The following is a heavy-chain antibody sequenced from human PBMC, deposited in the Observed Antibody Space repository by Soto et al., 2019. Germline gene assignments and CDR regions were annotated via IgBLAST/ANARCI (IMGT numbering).Heavy chain of an antibody. Sequence: GGSLRLSCAASGFTFSNYGMHWVRQAPGKGLEWVAIIWYDGINTYYADSVKGLFTISRDNSKNTVYLQMNSLRAEDTALYFCAAGEPLNYRGQGTLVTVSS. CDR1: GFTFSNYG. CDR2: IWYDGINT. V-gene: IGHV3-33*01. J-gene: IGHJ4*02. CDR3: AAGEPLNY. D-gene: IGHD3-10*01.